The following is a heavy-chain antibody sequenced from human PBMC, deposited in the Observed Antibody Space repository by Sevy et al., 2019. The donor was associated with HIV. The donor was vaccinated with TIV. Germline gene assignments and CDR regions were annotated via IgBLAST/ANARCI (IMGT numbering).Heavy chain of an antibody. D-gene: IGHD4-17*01. CDR2: ISSSGSTI. V-gene: IGHV3-48*03. Sequence: GGSLRLSCAASGFTFSSYEMNWVRQAPGKGLEWVSYISSSGSTIYYADSVKGRFTISRDNTKNSLYLQMNSLRAEDTAVYYCARVAYGRVSPLYLDYWGQGTLVTVSS. J-gene: IGHJ4*02. CDR3: ARVAYGRVSPLYLDY. CDR1: GFTFSSYE.